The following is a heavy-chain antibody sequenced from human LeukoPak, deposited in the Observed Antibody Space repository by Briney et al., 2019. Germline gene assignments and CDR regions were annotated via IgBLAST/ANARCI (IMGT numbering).Heavy chain of an antibody. Sequence: PGGSLRLSCAASGFRVSTNYMGWVRQAPGKGLEWVSVLYSSGDTYYADSVKGRFTISRDNSKNTLYLQMYSLRAEDTAAYYCVREKNDIVLTSYYFDYWGQGTLVTVSS. CDR3: VREKNDIVLTSYYFDY. CDR2: LYSSGDT. V-gene: IGHV3-53*01. J-gene: IGHJ4*02. D-gene: IGHD5-12*01. CDR1: GFRVSTNY.